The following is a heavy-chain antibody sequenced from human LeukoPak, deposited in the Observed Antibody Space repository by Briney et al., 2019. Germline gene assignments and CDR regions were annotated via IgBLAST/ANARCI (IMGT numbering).Heavy chain of an antibody. V-gene: IGHV3-20*04. CDR2: INWNGGST. Sequence: GGSLRLSCAASGFTFSSYGMSWVRQAPGKGLEWVSGINWNGGSTGYADSVKGRFTISRDNAKNSLYLQMNSLRAEDTTLYYCARTYDYVWGSYRPYDAFDIWGQGTMVTVSS. D-gene: IGHD3-16*02. J-gene: IGHJ3*02. CDR3: ARTYDYVWGSYRPYDAFDI. CDR1: GFTFSSYG.